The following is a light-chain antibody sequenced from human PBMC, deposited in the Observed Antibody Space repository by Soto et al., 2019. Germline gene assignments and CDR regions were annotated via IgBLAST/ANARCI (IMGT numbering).Light chain of an antibody. J-gene: IGKJ4*01. V-gene: IGKV3-20*01. CDR2: GAS. CDR3: QQYGSSPALT. Sequence: EIMLTQSPGTLSLSPGERATLSCRASQSIANNDLAWYQQKPGQPPRLLIYGASSRATGISDRFSGSGSGTDFTLTISRLEPEDFAVYYGQQYGSSPALTFGGGTKVEIK. CDR1: QSIANND.